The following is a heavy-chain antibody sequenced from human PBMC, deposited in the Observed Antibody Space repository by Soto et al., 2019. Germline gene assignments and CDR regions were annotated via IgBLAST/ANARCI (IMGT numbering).Heavy chain of an antibody. J-gene: IGHJ3*02. Sequence: QLQLQESGPGLVKPSETLSLTCTVSGGSISSSSYYWGWIRQPPGKGLEWIGSIYYSGSTYYNPSLKRRVNSSATTSKDQFSLKLSSVTAADSAVYYCARQPDGVQNLGGLSLYAFDIWGQGTMVTVSS. D-gene: IGHD3-16*02. CDR2: IYYSGST. CDR3: ARQPDGVQNLGGLSLYAFDI. V-gene: IGHV4-39*01. CDR1: GGSISSSSYY.